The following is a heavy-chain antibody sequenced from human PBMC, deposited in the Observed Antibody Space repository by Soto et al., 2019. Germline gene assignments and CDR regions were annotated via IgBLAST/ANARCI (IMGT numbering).Heavy chain of an antibody. D-gene: IGHD3-16*01. CDR3: AGGGGSSYGMDV. J-gene: IGHJ6*02. Sequence: QVQLQESGPGLVKPSQTLSLTCTVSGGSISSGDYYWSWIRQPPGKGLEWIGYIYYSGSTYYNPSLKSRVTISGDTSKDRFSGKRSSVTAADTAVYYCAGGGGSSYGMDVWGQGTTVTVSS. V-gene: IGHV4-30-4*01. CDR1: GGSISSGDYY. CDR2: IYYSGST.